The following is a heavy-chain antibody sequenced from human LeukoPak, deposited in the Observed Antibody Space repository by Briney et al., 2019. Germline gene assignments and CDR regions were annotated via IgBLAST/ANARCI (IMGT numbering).Heavy chain of an antibody. CDR1: GFTFSSYS. Sequence: GGSLRLSCAASGFTFSSYSMNWVRQAPGKGLEWVSSITGSTSSIYYADSVKGRFTISRDNAKNSLDLQMSSLRAEDTAVYYCARESEYDFWTGSYFDYWGQGTLVTVSS. V-gene: IGHV3-21*01. J-gene: IGHJ4*02. CDR2: ITGSTSSI. D-gene: IGHD3-3*01. CDR3: ARESEYDFWTGSYFDY.